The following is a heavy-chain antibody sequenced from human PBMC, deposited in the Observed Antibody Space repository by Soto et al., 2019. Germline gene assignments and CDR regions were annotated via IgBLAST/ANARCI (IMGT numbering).Heavy chain of an antibody. V-gene: IGHV3-7*03. CDR2: IKHDGSDK. CDR1: GFTFSSNW. CDR3: AKSGIPSGTYLSSPDD. D-gene: IGHD1-26*01. Sequence: PGGSLRLSCAASGFTFSSNWMSWIRQAPGKGLELLANIKHDGSDKYYVDSVKGRFTISRDNSRNTLYLQMNSLRAEDTAVYYCAKSGIPSGTYLSSPDDWGQGTLVTVSS. J-gene: IGHJ4*02.